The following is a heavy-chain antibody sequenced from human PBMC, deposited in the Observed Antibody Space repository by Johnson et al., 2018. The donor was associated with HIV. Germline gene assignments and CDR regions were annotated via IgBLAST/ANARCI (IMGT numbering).Heavy chain of an antibody. J-gene: IGHJ3*02. CDR1: GFTFSRYA. V-gene: IGHV3-23*04. Sequence: VQLVESGGGLVQPGGSLRLSCSASGFTFSRYAMNWVRQAPGKGLEWVSSISGSGGTTYYADSVKGRFTISRDNSKYTVYLQMNSLRVEDTAVYYYARAPPGGAFDIWGQGTMVTVSS. D-gene: IGHD6-25*01. CDR2: ISGSGGTT. CDR3: ARAPPGGAFDI.